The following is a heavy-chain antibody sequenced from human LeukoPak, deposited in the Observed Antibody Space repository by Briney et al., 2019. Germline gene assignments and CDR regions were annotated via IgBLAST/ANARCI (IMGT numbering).Heavy chain of an antibody. Sequence: ASVKVSCKTSGYTFTSYYMHWVRQAPGQGLEWMGVISPSDGTTSYAQKFQGRVTMTRDMSTSTVYMELSSLRSEDTAVYYCARETVAFDIWGQGTMVTVSS. CDR1: GYTFTSYY. J-gene: IGHJ3*02. CDR3: ARETVAFDI. V-gene: IGHV1-46*01. CDR2: ISPSDGTT.